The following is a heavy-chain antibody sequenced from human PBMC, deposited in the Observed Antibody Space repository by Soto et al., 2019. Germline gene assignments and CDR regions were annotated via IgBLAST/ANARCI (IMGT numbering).Heavy chain of an antibody. V-gene: IGHV3-13*01. CDR2: IGTVGDT. D-gene: IGHD3-16*01. Sequence: EVQLVESGGGLVQPGGSLRLSCAASGFTFSNYDMHWVRQTTGKGLEWVSGIGTVGDTYYSGSVKGRFSISRENAKNSFHLQMNSLRAEDTAVYYSASGGLYICGQGTLVTVSS. CDR1: GFTFSNYD. J-gene: IGHJ4*02. CDR3: ASGGLYI.